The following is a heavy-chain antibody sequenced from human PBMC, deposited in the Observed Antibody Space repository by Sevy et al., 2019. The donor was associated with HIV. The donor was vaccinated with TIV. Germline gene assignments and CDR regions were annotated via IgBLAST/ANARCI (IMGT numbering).Heavy chain of an antibody. D-gene: IGHD6-19*01. V-gene: IGHV3-9*01. CDR3: AKDTFGSGWYWDAFAI. J-gene: IGHJ3*02. Sequence: GGSLRLSCAASGFTFDDYAMHWVRQAPGKGLEWVSGISWNSGSIGYADSVKGRFTISRDNAKNSLYLQMNSLRAEDTALYYCAKDTFGSGWYWDAFAIWGQGTMVTVSS. CDR1: GFTFDDYA. CDR2: ISWNSGSI.